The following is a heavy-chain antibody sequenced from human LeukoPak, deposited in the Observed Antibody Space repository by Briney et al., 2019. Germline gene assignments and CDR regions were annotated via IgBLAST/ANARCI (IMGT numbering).Heavy chain of an antibody. Sequence: GGSLRLSCAASGFTFSSYAMHWVRQAPGKGLEWVAVISYDGSNKYYADSVKGRFTISRDNSKNTLYLQMNSLRAEDTAVYYCARAPYGDYDGYGMDVWGQGTTVTVSS. D-gene: IGHD4-17*01. V-gene: IGHV3-30-3*01. CDR2: ISYDGSNK. J-gene: IGHJ6*02. CDR3: ARAPYGDYDGYGMDV. CDR1: GFTFSSYA.